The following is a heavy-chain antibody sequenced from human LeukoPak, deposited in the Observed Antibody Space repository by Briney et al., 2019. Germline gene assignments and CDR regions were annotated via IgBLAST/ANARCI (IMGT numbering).Heavy chain of an antibody. CDR1: GFTFSSYG. J-gene: IGHJ4*02. Sequence: PGGSLRLSCAASGFTFSSYGMHWVRQAPGKGLEWVAVIWYDGSNKYYADSVKGRFTISRDNPKNTLYLQMNSLRAEDTAVYYCASDIVVVPAANRAFDYWGQGTLVTVSS. CDR2: IWYDGSNK. CDR3: ASDIVVVPAANRAFDY. D-gene: IGHD2-2*01. V-gene: IGHV3-33*01.